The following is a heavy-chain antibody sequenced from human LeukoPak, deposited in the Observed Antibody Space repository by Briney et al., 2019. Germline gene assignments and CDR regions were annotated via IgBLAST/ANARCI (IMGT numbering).Heavy chain of an antibody. V-gene: IGHV3-23*01. Sequence: GGSLRLSCAASGFTFSSYAMSWVRQAPGKGLEWVSAFSGGGGGTYYADSVKGRFTVSRDNSKNTLYLQMISLRAEDTAVYYCAKRGHYDSSGSYAPFDYWGQGTLVTVSS. CDR1: GFTFSSYA. CDR2: FSGGGGGT. D-gene: IGHD3-22*01. J-gene: IGHJ4*02. CDR3: AKRGHYDSSGSYAPFDY.